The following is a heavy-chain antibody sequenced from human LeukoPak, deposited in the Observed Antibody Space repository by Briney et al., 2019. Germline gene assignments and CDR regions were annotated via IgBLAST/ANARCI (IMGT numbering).Heavy chain of an antibody. CDR2: MNPNSGNT. J-gene: IGHJ6*02. D-gene: IGHD2-2*01. CDR3: ARRNTRYYFGMEV. Sequence: ASVNVSCKASGYTFTRYDINWVGQATGQGLEWMGWMNPNSGNTGYAQKFQGRVTMTRNNSITTAYMELSSLRSEDTAVYYCARRNTRYYFGMEVWGQGTTVTVSS. CDR1: GYTFTRYD. V-gene: IGHV1-8*01.